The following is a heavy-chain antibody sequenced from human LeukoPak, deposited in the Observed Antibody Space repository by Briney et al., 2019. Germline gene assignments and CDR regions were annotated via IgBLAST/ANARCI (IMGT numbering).Heavy chain of an antibody. Sequence: PGGSLRLSCAASGFTFSSYTMHWIRQAPGKGLEYVSAISGNGDSTFHANSVKGRFTISRDNSKNTLDLQMDSLRAEDMAVYYCARISTSAAGVDLWGRGTLVTVSS. CDR2: ISGNGDST. D-gene: IGHD6-13*01. CDR3: ARISTSAAGVDL. V-gene: IGHV3-64*01. J-gene: IGHJ5*02. CDR1: GFTFSSYT.